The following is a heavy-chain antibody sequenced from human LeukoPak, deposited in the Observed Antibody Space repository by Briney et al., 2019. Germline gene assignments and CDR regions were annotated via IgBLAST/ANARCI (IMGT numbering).Heavy chain of an antibody. D-gene: IGHD2-15*01. J-gene: IGHJ6*03. Sequence: PSETLSLTCTVSGGSISNYFWTWIRQPTRKGLKCVGYIYYSESANYNSSLKSRVTVSVDKSKNQFSRKVSSVTAADTAVYYCARFPGSAEYRHYYHMDVWGKGTTVTVSS. V-gene: IGHV4-59*01. CDR2: IYYSESA. CDR3: ARFPGSAEYRHYYHMDV. CDR1: GGSISNYF.